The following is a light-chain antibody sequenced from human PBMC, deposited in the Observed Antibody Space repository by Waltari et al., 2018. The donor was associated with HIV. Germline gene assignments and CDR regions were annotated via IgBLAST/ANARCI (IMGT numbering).Light chain of an antibody. CDR1: GGDIGGYDS. CDR2: EVN. CDR3: SSYSNSPLYV. J-gene: IGLJ1*01. Sequence: QSVLTQPASVSGSPGPSITISCTGSGGDIGGYDSVSWYQHHPGAAPKLIIYEVNKRASGISGRFSGSKSGNTAALTISGLQADDEADYYCSSYSNSPLYVFGPGTKVTVL. V-gene: IGLV2-14*01.